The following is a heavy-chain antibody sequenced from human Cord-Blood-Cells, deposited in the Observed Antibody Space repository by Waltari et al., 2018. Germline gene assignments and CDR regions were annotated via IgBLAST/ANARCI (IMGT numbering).Heavy chain of an antibody. D-gene: IGHD2-2*01. CDR2: INHSGST. J-gene: IGHJ3*02. CDR3: ARGLYCSSTSCYGGGYAFDI. Sequence: QVQLQQWGAGLLKPSETLSLTCAVYGGSFSGYYWSWIRQPPGKGLEWIGEINHSGSTNHNPALKSRVTISVDTSKNQFSLKLSSVTAADTVVYYCARGLYCSSTSCYGGGYAFDIWGQGTMVTVSS. CDR1: GGSFSGYY. V-gene: IGHV4-34*01.